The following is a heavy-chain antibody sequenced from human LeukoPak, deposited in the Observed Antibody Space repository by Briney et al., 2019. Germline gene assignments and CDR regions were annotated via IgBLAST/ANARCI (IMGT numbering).Heavy chain of an antibody. CDR1: GGSISSYY. V-gene: IGHV4-59*01. D-gene: IGHD3-10*01. CDR3: ARGLGPSRGFDS. J-gene: IGHJ4*02. CDR2: ISYSGST. Sequence: PSETLSLTCTVSGGSISSYYWSWIRQPPGEGLEWIGYISYSGSTCYNPSLKSRLTISLDTSKNQFSLKLTSVTAADTAVYYCARGLGPSRGFDSWGQETLVTVFS.